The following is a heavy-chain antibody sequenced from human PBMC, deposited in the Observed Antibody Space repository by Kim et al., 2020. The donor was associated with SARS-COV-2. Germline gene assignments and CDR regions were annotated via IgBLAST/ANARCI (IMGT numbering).Heavy chain of an antibody. J-gene: IGHJ4*02. Sequence: SQTLSLTCAISGDSVSSNSGAWNWIRQSPARGLEWLGRTYYRSKWHYDYGVSVKSRITVNPDPSKNQFSLQLNSVTPEDTAVYYCARGPDLDYWGLGTLVTVSS. CDR2: TYYRSKWHY. V-gene: IGHV6-1*01. CDR3: ARGPDLDY. CDR1: GDSVSSNSGA.